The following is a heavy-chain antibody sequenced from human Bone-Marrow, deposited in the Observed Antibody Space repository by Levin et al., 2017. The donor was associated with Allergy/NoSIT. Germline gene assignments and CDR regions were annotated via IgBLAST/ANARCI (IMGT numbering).Heavy chain of an antibody. Sequence: GGSLRLSCKGSGYSFTSYWIGWVRQMPGKGLEWMGIIYPGDSDTRYSPSFQGQVTISADKSISTAYLQWSSLKASDTAMYYCARLTVADPLLYYYDSSGYSQEGAFDIWGQGTMVTVSS. J-gene: IGHJ3*02. V-gene: IGHV5-51*01. D-gene: IGHD3-22*01. CDR1: GYSFTSYW. CDR3: ARLTVADPLLYYYDSSGYSQEGAFDI. CDR2: IYPGDSDT.